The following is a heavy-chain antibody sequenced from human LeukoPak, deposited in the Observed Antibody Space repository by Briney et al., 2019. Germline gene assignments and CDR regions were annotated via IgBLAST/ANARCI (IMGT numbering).Heavy chain of an antibody. D-gene: IGHD2-2*01. CDR2: IYYSGST. CDR3: ARWAPSTSFDY. Sequence: SETLSLTCTVSGGSISSYYRSWIRQPPGKGLEWIGYIYYSGSTNYNPSLKSRVTISVDTSKNQFSLKLSSVTAADTAVYYCARWAPSTSFDYWGQGTLVTVSS. CDR1: GGSISSYY. J-gene: IGHJ4*02. V-gene: IGHV4-59*01.